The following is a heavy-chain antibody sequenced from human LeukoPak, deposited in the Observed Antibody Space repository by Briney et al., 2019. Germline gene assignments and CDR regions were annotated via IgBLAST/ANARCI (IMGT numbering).Heavy chain of an antibody. J-gene: IGHJ3*02. CDR2: IYHSGNT. CDR1: GASIRSSGYY. Sequence: SETLSLTCTVSGASIRSSGYYWSWIRQDPATGLEWIGYIYHSGNTYYNPSLKSRVTISLDTSKNQFSLKLSSVTAADTAVYYCARARGITIFGVVIRQAFDIWGQGTMVTVSS. CDR3: ARARGITIFGVVIRQAFDI. D-gene: IGHD3-3*01. V-gene: IGHV4-31*03.